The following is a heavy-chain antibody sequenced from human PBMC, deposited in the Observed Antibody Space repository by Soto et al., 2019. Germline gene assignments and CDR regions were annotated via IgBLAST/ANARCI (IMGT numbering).Heavy chain of an antibody. CDR3: ARDAGYSYGPFDY. D-gene: IGHD5-18*01. CDR1: GFTFSDNW. CDR2: ISSSSSTI. J-gene: IGHJ4*02. Sequence: PGGSLRLSCAASGFTFSDNWMHWVRQAPGKGLEWVSYISSSSSTIYYADSVKGRFTISRDNAKNSLYLQMNSLRDEDTAVYYCARDAGYSYGPFDYWGQGTLVTVSS. V-gene: IGHV3-48*02.